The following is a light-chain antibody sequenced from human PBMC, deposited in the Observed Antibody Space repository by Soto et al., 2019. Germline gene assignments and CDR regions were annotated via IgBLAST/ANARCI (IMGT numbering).Light chain of an antibody. J-gene: IGLJ1*01. CDR1: SSDVGGYNY. V-gene: IGLV2-14*01. CDR3: SSYTSSSTDV. Sequence: QSALTQPASVSGSPGQSITISCTGSSSDVGGYNYVSWYQQHPGKAPKLMIYEVSRRPSGVSSRFSGSRSGNTASLTISGLPAEDEADYYCSSYTSSSTDVFGPGTKLTVL. CDR2: EVS.